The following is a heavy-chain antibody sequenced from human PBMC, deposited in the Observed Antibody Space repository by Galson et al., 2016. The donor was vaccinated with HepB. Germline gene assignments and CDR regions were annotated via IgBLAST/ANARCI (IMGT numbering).Heavy chain of an antibody. Sequence: QSGAEVKKPGESLKISCKGSGYRFKNYWIGWVRQMPGKGLEWMGMIYPDDSNIKYSPSFEGHVTISADNSISTAYLQWNSVKGSDTAMYFCARRLPRGNFDFWGQGSLVIVSS. D-gene: IGHD3-10*01. J-gene: IGHJ4*02. CDR1: GYRFKNYW. V-gene: IGHV5-51*01. CDR3: ARRLPRGNFDF. CDR2: IYPDDSNI.